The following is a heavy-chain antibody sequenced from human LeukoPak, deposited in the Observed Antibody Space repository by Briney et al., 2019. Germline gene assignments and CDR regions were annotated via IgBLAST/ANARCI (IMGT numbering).Heavy chain of an antibody. D-gene: IGHD2-21*02. Sequence: GESLKISCKGSGYSFTSYWIGWVRQMPGKGLEWMGMIYPGDSDTRYSPSFQGQVTISADKSISTAYLQWSSLKASDTAMYYCASGGADCGGDCSFDYWGQGTLVTVSS. CDR2: IYPGDSDT. V-gene: IGHV5-51*01. CDR3: ASGGADCGGDCSFDY. J-gene: IGHJ4*02. CDR1: GYSFTSYW.